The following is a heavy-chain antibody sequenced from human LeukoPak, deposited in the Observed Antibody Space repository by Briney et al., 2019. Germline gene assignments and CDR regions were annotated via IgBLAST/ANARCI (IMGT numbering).Heavy chain of an antibody. D-gene: IGHD1-26*01. V-gene: IGHV5-51*01. CDR1: GYSFSSYW. Sequence: GESLKISCKGSGYSFSSYWIGWVRQMPGKGLEWMGIIYPGDSDTRHNPSFQGQVTISADKSISTAYLQCSLKASDTAMYYCARSGSLGAFDIWGQGTMVTVSS. CDR3: ARSGSLGAFDI. CDR2: IYPGDSDT. J-gene: IGHJ3*02.